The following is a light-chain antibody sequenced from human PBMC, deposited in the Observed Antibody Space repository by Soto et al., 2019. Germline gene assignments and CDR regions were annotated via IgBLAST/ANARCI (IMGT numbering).Light chain of an antibody. J-gene: IGLJ1*01. CDR1: SSDVGRYNY. Sequence: QSALTQPASVSGSPGQSITISCTGTSSDVGRYNYVSWYQQHPGKAPKLMIYEVSNRPSGVSNRFSGSKSGNTASLTISGIKAEHETDYYCTSYTNSNTYVFGTGTKVPIL. V-gene: IGLV2-14*01. CDR2: EVS. CDR3: TSYTNSNTYV.